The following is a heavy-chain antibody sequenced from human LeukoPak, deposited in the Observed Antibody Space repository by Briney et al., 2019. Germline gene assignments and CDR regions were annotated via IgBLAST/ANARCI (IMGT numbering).Heavy chain of an antibody. J-gene: IGHJ3*02. Sequence: GGSLRLSCVASGFTFSNYWMSWVRQAPGKGLEWVANIQQDGSEKYYVDSVKGRFTISRDNAKNSLYLQMNSLRAEDTAVYYCAKDRDTMIVVVMDAFDIWGQGTMVTVSS. CDR1: GFTFSNYW. D-gene: IGHD3-22*01. CDR2: IQQDGSEK. CDR3: AKDRDTMIVVVMDAFDI. V-gene: IGHV3-7*01.